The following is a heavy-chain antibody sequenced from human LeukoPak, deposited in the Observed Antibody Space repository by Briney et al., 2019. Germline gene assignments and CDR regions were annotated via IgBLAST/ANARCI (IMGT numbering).Heavy chain of an antibody. CDR3: ATDRKYYYDSSGAFDY. Sequence: ASVKVSCTVSGYTLTELSMHWVRQAPGKGLEWMGGFDPEDGETIYAQKFQGRVTMTEDTSTDTAYMELSSLRSEDTAVYYCATDRKYYYDSSGAFDYWGQGTLVTVSS. J-gene: IGHJ4*02. V-gene: IGHV1-24*01. D-gene: IGHD3-22*01. CDR1: GYTLTELS. CDR2: FDPEDGET.